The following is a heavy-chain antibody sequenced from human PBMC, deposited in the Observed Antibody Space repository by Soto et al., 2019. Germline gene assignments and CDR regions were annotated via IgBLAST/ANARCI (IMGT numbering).Heavy chain of an antibody. Sequence: QVQLQESGPGLVKPSETLSLTCTVSGGSISSYYWCWIRQPAGKGWGWIGHIYSSGSSNYNPSLKSRVSMSVDSSKNQFSLNLSSLTDAYTAVYYCARGGDSCGYYYASDCWGQGTLVTVFS. CDR2: IYSSGSS. J-gene: IGHJ4*02. V-gene: IGHV4-4*07. D-gene: IGHD3-22*01. CDR3: ARGGDSCGYYYASDC. CDR1: GGSISSYY.